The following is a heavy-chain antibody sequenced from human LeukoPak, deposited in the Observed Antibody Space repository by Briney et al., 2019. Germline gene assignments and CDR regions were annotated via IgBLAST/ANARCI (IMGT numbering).Heavy chain of an antibody. CDR2: IYYSGST. CDR3: ARGDYVWGSYRYNRNWFDP. D-gene: IGHD3-16*02. CDR1: GGSISSYY. V-gene: IGHV4-59*01. J-gene: IGHJ5*02. Sequence: PSETLSLTCTVSGGSISSYYWSWIRQPPGKGLEWIGYIYYSGSTSYNPSLKSRVTISVDTSKNQFSLKLSSVSAADTAVYYCARGDYVWGSYRYNRNWFDPWGQGTLVTVSS.